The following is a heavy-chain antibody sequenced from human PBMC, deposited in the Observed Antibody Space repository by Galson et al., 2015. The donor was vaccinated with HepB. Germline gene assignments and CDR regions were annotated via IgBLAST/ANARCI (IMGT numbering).Heavy chain of an antibody. Sequence: SLRLSCAASGFTFSTYAMSWVRQAPGKGLEWVSGISGSSGATYYADSVKGRFTISRDNSKNTLYLQMNSLRAEDTALYYCAKDLGPFDNWGQGTLVTVSS. CDR1: GFTFSTYA. CDR3: AKDLGPFDN. J-gene: IGHJ4*02. CDR2: ISGSSGAT. V-gene: IGHV3-23*01. D-gene: IGHD7-27*01.